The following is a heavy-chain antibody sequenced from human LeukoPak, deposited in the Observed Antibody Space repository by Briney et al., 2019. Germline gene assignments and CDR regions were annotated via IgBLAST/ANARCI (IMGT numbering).Heavy chain of an antibody. CDR1: GGSISSSSYY. CDR3: ARLGWELLQGYYY. J-gene: IGHJ4*02. CDR2: IYYSGST. Sequence: SETLSLTCTVSGGSISSSSYYWGWIRQPPGKGLEWIGSIYYSGSTYYNPSLKSRVTISVDTSKNQFSLKLSSVTAADTAVYYCARLGWELLQGYYYWGQGTLVTVSS. V-gene: IGHV4-39*01. D-gene: IGHD1-26*01.